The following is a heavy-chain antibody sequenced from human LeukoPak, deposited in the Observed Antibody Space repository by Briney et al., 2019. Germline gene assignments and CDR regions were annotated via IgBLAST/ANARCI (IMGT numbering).Heavy chain of an antibody. V-gene: IGHV1-69*06. CDR3: ARVWDFWSGYYMPFDY. D-gene: IGHD3-3*01. CDR1: GGTFSSYA. CDR2: IIPIFGTA. Sequence: ASVKVSCKASGGTFSSYAISWVRQAPGQGLEWMGGIIPIFGTANYAQKFQGRVTITADKSTSTAYMELRSLRSDDTAVYYCARVWDFWSGYYMPFDYWGQGTLVTVSS. J-gene: IGHJ4*02.